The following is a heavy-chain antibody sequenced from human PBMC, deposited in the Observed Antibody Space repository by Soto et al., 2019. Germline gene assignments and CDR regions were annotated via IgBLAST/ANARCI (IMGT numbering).Heavy chain of an antibody. D-gene: IGHD6-13*01. CDR1: GYTFTSYA. V-gene: IGHV1-3*01. J-gene: IGHJ5*02. Sequence: QVQLVQSGAEVREPGASVKVSCKTSGYTFTSYATHWLRQAPGQRLEWMGWINAANGETKYSSKFKGRVTISRDTPANTAYMALRSLRSDDTAVYFCARGQQQLMNWFDPWCQGPLVTVSS. CDR3: ARGQQQLMNWFDP. CDR2: INAANGET.